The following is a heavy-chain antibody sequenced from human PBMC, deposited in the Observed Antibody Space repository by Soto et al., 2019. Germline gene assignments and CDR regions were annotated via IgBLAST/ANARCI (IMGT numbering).Heavy chain of an antibody. Sequence: AVKVSCKASGGTFSSYAISWVRQAPGQGLEWMGGIIPIFGTANYAQKFQGRVTITADESTSTAYMELSSLRSEDTAVYYCARDRDEKQQLVPYYFDYWGQGTLVTVSS. CDR3: ARDRDEKQQLVPYYFDY. V-gene: IGHV1-69*13. CDR2: IIPIFGTA. CDR1: GGTFSSYA. D-gene: IGHD6-13*01. J-gene: IGHJ4*02.